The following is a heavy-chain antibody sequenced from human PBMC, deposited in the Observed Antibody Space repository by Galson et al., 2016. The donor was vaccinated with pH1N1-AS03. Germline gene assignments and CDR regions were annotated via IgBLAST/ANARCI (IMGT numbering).Heavy chain of an antibody. V-gene: IGHV3-15*01. CDR2: LKSKFDGGTA. D-gene: IGHD5-24*01. CDR3: TTDDGPYYGLDV. J-gene: IGHJ6*02. Sequence: SLRLSCAASGFTFSNAWISWVRQAPGKGLEWVGRLKSKFDGGTADYAAPVKGRFTISRVDSKKMLYLQMNNLKTEDTAMYYCTTDDGPYYGLDVWGQGTTVTVSS. CDR1: GFTFSNAW.